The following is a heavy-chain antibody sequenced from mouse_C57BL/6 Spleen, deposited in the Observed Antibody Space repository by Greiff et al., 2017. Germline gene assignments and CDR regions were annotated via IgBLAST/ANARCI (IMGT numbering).Heavy chain of an antibody. V-gene: IGHV14-2*01. CDR2: IDPEDGET. D-gene: IGHD1-1*01. CDR3: ARTTDWYFDV. J-gene: IGHJ1*03. Sequence: EVQLQQSGAELVKPGASVKLSCTASGFNIKDYYMHWVKQRTEQGLEWIGRIDPEDGETKDAPKFPGKATITADTSSNTAYLQLSSLTAEDTAVYYCARTTDWYFDVWGTGTTVTVSS. CDR1: GFNIKDYY.